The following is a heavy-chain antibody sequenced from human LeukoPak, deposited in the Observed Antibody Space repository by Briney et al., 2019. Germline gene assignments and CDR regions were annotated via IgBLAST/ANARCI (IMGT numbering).Heavy chain of an antibody. CDR1: GYTFNSYY. CDR3: ARESYGEEDN. CDR2: ITPSGGST. Sequence: GASVKVSCKAFGYTFNSYYMHWVRQAPGQGLEWMGIITPSGGSTSYAQKFQGRVTMTRDTSTSTVYMELSSLRSEDTAVYYCARESYGEEDNWGQGTLVTVSS. V-gene: IGHV1-46*02. D-gene: IGHD4-17*01. J-gene: IGHJ4*02.